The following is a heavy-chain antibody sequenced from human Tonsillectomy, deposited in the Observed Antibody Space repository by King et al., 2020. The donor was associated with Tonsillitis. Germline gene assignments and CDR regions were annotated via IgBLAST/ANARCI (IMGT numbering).Heavy chain of an antibody. J-gene: IGHJ4*02. CDR2: IYSGGSST. CDR3: AKGATWIQLWSYDY. D-gene: IGHD5-18*01. V-gene: IGHV3-23*03. CDR1: GFTFRSYA. Sequence: VQLVESGGGLVQSGGSLRLSCAASGFTFRSYAMSWVRQAPGKGLAWVSVIYSGGSSTSYADSVKGRFTISRDNSKNSLYLQMNSLRAEDTAVYYCAKGATWIQLWSYDYWGQGTLVTVSS.